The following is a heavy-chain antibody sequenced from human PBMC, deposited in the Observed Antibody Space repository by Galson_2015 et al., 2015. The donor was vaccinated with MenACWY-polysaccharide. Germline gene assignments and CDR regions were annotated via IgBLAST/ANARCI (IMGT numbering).Heavy chain of an antibody. CDR1: GYSISRGYY. V-gene: IGHV4-38-2*01. J-gene: IGHJ4*02. CDR3: ARVEKYSGSYYIHH. Sequence: ATLSLTCAVSGYSISRGYYWGWIRPPPGTGLEWIGRLYHRGATYYNPSLKRRVPISINTAKNQLSLKLSSVTAADTAVYYCARVEKYSGSYYIHHWGQGTLVAVSS. D-gene: IGHD1-26*01. CDR2: LYHRGAT.